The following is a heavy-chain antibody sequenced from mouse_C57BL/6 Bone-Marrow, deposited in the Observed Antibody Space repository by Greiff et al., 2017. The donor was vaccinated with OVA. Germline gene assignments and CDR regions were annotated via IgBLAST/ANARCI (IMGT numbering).Heavy chain of an antibody. CDR1: GYTFTDYY. CDR3: AGGKGYDVSWFAY. Sequence: EVQLQQSGPELVKPGASVKLSCKASGYTFTDYYMNWVKQSPGKSLEWIGDINPNNGGTSYNQKFKGKATLTVDKSSSTAYLELRSLTSEDSAVYDCAGGKGYDVSWFAYWGQGTLVTVSA. V-gene: IGHV1-26*01. J-gene: IGHJ3*01. D-gene: IGHD2-2*01. CDR2: INPNNGGT.